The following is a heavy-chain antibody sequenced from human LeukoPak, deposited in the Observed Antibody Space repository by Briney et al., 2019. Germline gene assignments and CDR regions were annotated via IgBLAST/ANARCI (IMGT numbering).Heavy chain of an antibody. CDR1: GFTFSSYA. Sequence: GGSLRLSCAASGFTFSSYAMSWVRQAPGKGLEWVSAISGSGGSTYYADSVKGRFTISRDNSKNTLYLQMNSLRAEGTAVYYCARPYSSGWYGYWGQGTLVTVSS. J-gene: IGHJ4*02. D-gene: IGHD6-19*01. CDR3: ARPYSSGWYGY. CDR2: ISGSGGST. V-gene: IGHV3-23*01.